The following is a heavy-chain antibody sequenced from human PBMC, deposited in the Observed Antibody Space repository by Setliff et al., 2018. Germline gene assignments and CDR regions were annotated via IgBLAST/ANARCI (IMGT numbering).Heavy chain of an antibody. CDR2: IYTDGST. Sequence: SETLSLTCTVSGGSLGTYNYWSWIRQPAGKGLGWIGQIYTDGSTNYDPSLESRVTISVDTSKNQFSLKLSSVTAADTAIYYCARGGTYRYFDYWGQGTLVTVSS. V-gene: IGHV4-4*07. CDR1: GGSLGTYNY. J-gene: IGHJ4*02. CDR3: ARGGTYRYFDY.